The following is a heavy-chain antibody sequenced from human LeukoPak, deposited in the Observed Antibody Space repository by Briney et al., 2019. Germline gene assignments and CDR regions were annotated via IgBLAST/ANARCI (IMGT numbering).Heavy chain of an antibody. CDR3: ARDEGMAVACYYGMDV. CDR1: GFTFSSYW. CDR2: IKQDGSEK. Sequence: GGSLRLSCAASGFTFSSYWMSWVRQAPGKGLEWVANIKQDGSEKYYVDSVKGRFTISRDNSKNTLYLQMNSLRAEDTAVYYCARDEGMAVACYYGMDVWGQGTTVTVSS. D-gene: IGHD6-19*01. V-gene: IGHV3-7*01. J-gene: IGHJ6*02.